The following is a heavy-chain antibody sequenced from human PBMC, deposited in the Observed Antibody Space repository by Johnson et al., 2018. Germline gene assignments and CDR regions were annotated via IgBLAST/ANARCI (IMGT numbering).Heavy chain of an antibody. Sequence: QVQLVESGGRVVHPGGSLRLSCAASGFIFSNYGMHWVRQAPGKGLEWVAVISYDGNEKFYADSVKGRFTISRDKSTNTLYLQMNSRIPEDTAVYYCAKEVHQWLLYHYGLDVWGQGTTVAVSS. CDR2: ISYDGNEK. D-gene: IGHD5-24*01. J-gene: IGHJ6*02. CDR1: GFIFSNYG. V-gene: IGHV3-30*18. CDR3: AKEVHQWLLYHYGLDV.